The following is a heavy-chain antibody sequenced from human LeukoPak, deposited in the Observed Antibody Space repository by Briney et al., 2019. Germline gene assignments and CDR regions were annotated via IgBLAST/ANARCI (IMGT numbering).Heavy chain of an antibody. CDR3: ADTAMVTDY. V-gene: IGHV3-30-3*01. CDR2: ISYDGSNK. CDR1: GFTFSSYV. Sequence: PGGSLRLSCAASGFTFSSYVMSWVRQAPGKGLEWVAVISYDGSNKYYADSVKGRFTISRDNSKNTLYLQMNSLRAEDTAVYYCADTAMVTDYWGQGTLVTVSS. D-gene: IGHD5-18*01. J-gene: IGHJ4*02.